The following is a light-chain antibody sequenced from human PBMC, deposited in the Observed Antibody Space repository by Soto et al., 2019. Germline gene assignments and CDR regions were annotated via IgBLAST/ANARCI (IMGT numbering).Light chain of an antibody. CDR1: QSVLYSSNNNNY. J-gene: IGKJ3*01. V-gene: IGKV4-1*01. CDR2: WAS. CDR3: QQYYSAPFT. Sequence: DIVMTQSPDSLAVSLGERATINCKSSQSVLYSSNNNNYLAWYQQKPGQPPKLLIYWASIRESGVPDRFSGSGSGTDFTLTISSLQAEDVAVYYCQQYYSAPFTFGPGTKVDIK.